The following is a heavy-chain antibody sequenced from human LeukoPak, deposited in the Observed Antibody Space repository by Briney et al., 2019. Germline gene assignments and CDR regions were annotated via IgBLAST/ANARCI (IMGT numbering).Heavy chain of an antibody. CDR3: ARGYSSSWYRVISGY. CDR2: INPNSGGS. Sequence: ASVKVSRKASGYTFTGYYMHWVRQAPGQGLQWMGWINPNSGGSNYAQKSRGRVTMTRDTSISTAYMELSRLRSDDTAVYYCARGYSSSWYRVISGYWGQGTLVTVSS. J-gene: IGHJ4*02. V-gene: IGHV1-2*02. CDR1: GYTFTGYY. D-gene: IGHD6-13*01.